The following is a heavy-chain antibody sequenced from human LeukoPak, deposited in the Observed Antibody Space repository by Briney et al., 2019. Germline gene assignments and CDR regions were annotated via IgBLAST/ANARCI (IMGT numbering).Heavy chain of an antibody. CDR3: ARLSYDSRIYNYYYYYMDV. V-gene: IGHV1-18*01. Sequence: EASVKVSCKASGYTFTDYGITWVRQAPGQGLEWMGWISGYNGNTNYAQKLQGRVTMTTDTSTSTAYMELRSLRSDDTAVYYCARLSYDSRIYNYYYYYMDVWGKGTTVTISS. CDR2: ISGYNGNT. CDR1: GYTFTDYG. J-gene: IGHJ6*03. D-gene: IGHD3-22*01.